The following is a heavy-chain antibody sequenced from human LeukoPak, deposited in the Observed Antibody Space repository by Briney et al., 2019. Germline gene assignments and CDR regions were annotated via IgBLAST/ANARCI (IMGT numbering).Heavy chain of an antibody. CDR1: GGSISSSSSY. CDR2: IYYSGSS. V-gene: IGHV4-39*01. CDR3: ARRFSRRLVYYYYMDV. D-gene: IGHD3-9*01. J-gene: IGHJ6*03. Sequence: SETLSLTCSVSGGSISSSSSYWGWIRQPPGKGLEWIGSIYYSGSSFDNPALKSRVTISVDTSKNQFSLKLSSETAADTAVYYCARRFSRRLVYYYYMDVWGKGTTVTISS.